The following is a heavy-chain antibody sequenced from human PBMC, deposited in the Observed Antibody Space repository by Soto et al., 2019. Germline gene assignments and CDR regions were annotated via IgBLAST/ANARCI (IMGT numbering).Heavy chain of an antibody. CDR2: IWYDGSNK. CDR1: GFTFSSYG. D-gene: IGHD3-22*01. V-gene: IGHV3-33*08. Sequence: VQLLESGGGLVQPGGSLRLSCATAGFTFSSYGMHWVRQAPGKGLEWVAVIWYDGSNKYYADSVKGRFTISRDNSKNTLYLQMNSLRAEDTAVYYCARGAGSYYDSSGYPPLDYWGQGTLVTVSS. J-gene: IGHJ4*02. CDR3: ARGAGSYYDSSGYPPLDY.